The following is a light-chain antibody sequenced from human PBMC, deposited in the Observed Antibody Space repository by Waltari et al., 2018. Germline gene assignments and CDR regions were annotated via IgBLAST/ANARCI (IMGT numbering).Light chain of an antibody. J-gene: IGKJ4*01. CDR2: GAS. CDR3: QQYNNWPPLT. V-gene: IGKV3-15*01. Sequence: EIVMTQSPATLSVSQGERPTRSCSASQSVSSNLAWYQQKPGQAPRLLIYGASTRATGIPARFSGSGSGTEFTLTISSMQSEDFAVYYCQQYNNWPPLTFGGGTKVEIK. CDR1: QSVSSN.